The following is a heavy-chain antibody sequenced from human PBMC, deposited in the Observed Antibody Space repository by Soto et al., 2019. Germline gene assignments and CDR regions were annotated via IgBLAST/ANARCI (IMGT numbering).Heavy chain of an antibody. CDR3: ARLNTVTTLHYYYGTDV. CDR1: GYSFTSYW. Sequence: PGESLKISCKGSGYSFTSYWIGWVRQMPGKGLEWMGIIYPGDSDTRYSPSFQGEVTISADKSISTAYLQWSSLKASDTAMYYCARLNTVTTLHYYYGTDVCGQETTVTLSS. J-gene: IGHJ6*02. D-gene: IGHD4-17*01. CDR2: IYPGDSDT. V-gene: IGHV5-51*01.